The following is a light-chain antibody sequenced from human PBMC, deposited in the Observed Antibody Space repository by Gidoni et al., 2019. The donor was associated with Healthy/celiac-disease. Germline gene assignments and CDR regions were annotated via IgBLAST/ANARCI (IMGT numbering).Light chain of an antibody. CDR1: QGISSY. V-gene: IGKV1-8*01. Sequence: IRITQSPSSLSASTGDRVTIPCRASQGISSYLAWYHQKPGKAPKLLIYAASTLQSGVPSRFSGSGSGTDFTLTISCLQSEDFATYDCQQYYSYTLTFGGGTKVEIK. CDR3: QQYYSYTLT. J-gene: IGKJ4*01. CDR2: AAS.